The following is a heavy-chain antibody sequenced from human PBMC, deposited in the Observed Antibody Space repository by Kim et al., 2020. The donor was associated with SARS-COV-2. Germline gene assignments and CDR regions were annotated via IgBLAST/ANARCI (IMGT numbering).Heavy chain of an antibody. CDR1: DYTSSGSG. CDR3: VRGTWGDVNDY. V-gene: IGHV1-18*01. J-gene: IGHJ4*02. D-gene: IGHD3-10*01. CDR2: INTKKGDT. Sequence: ASVKVSCKTSDYTSSGSGFSWVRQAPGQGLEWMVWINTKKGDTNYVQKFQDRVTMTTDSSTRTAYMELRSLKSDDTAVYYCVRGTWGDVNDYWGPGTLVT.